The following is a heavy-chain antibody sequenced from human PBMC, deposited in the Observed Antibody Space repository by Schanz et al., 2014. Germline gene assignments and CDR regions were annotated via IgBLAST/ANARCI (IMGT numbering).Heavy chain of an antibody. Sequence: VQLVESGGGVVQPGRSLRLSCAAYGFTLSSYAMHWVRQAPGKGLEWVAVISYDGSNKYYADSVKGRFTISRDNSKITLYLQMNSLRTEDTAVYYCASPSGYSDYGTYFDFWGQGTLVTVSS. CDR3: ASPSGYSDYGTYFDF. D-gene: IGHD5-12*01. CDR1: GFTLSSYA. J-gene: IGHJ4*02. V-gene: IGHV3-30-3*01. CDR2: ISYDGSNK.